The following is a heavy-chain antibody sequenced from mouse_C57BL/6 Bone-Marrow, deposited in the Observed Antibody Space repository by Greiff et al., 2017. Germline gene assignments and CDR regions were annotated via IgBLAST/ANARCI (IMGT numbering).Heavy chain of an antibody. CDR2: ISYDGSN. CDR1: GYSITSGYY. D-gene: IGHD1-1*01. Sequence: DVKLQESGPGLVKPSQSLSLTCSVTGYSITSGYYWNWIRQFPGNKLEWMGYISYDGSNNYNPSLKNRISITRDTSKNQFFLKLNSVTTEDTATYDCAREADLLRRRGKLMDYWGQGTSVTVSS. CDR3: AREADLLRRRGKLMDY. V-gene: IGHV3-6*01. J-gene: IGHJ4*01.